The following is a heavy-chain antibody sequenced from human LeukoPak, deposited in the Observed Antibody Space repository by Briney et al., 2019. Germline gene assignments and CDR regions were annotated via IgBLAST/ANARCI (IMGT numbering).Heavy chain of an antibody. Sequence: PGGSLRLSCAASGFTFSSYGMHWVRQAPGKGLEWVALISYDGSNECYADSVKGRFTISRDNSKNTLYLQMNSLRAEDTAVYYCAKVPYYWNDYYNGMDVWGQGTTVTVSS. D-gene: IGHD1-20*01. CDR3: AKVPYYWNDYYNGMDV. J-gene: IGHJ6*02. CDR1: GFTFSSYG. CDR2: ISYDGSNE. V-gene: IGHV3-30*18.